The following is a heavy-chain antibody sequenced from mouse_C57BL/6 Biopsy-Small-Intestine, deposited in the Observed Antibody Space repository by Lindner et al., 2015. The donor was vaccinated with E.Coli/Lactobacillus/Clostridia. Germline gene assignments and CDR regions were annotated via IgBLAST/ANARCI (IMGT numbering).Heavy chain of an antibody. J-gene: IGHJ2*01. Sequence: VQLQESGAELVKPGASVKLSCKASGYTFTDYTIHWVKQRSGQGLGWIGWFFPKSGSLKYNERFRDKATLTADKSSSTVYMELSSLTSDDSAVYFCARHDALGALFDYWGQGTTLTVSS. CDR1: GYTFTDYT. D-gene: IGHD3-1*01. V-gene: IGHV1-62-2*01. CDR2: FFPKSGSL. CDR3: ARHDALGALFDY.